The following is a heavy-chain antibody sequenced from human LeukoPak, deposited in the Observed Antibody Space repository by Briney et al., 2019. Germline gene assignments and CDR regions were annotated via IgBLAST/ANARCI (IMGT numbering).Heavy chain of an antibody. CDR1: GYTLTELS. J-gene: IGHJ4*02. CDR3: ARGSRSIYDILTGPLDY. V-gene: IGHV1-69*05. CDR2: IIPIFGTA. Sequence: SVKVSCKVSGYTLTELSMHWVRQAPGKGLEWMGGIIPIFGTANYAQKFQGRVTITTDESTSTAYMELSSLRSEDTAVYYCARGSRSIYDILTGPLDYWGQGTLVTVSS. D-gene: IGHD3-9*01.